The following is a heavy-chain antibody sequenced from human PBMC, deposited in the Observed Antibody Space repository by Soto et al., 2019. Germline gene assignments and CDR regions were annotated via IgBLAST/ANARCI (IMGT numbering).Heavy chain of an antibody. CDR2: ISGNGNRI. CDR1: GFTFSDYE. J-gene: IGHJ4*02. D-gene: IGHD2-21*01. Sequence: GGSLRLSCAASGFTFSDYEINWVRQAPGRGLEWVSSISGNGNRIDYADSVKGRFTISRDNAQNSVFLQMSRLGAEDTAAYYCAREELNCGGDCFAFWGQGALVTVSS. CDR3: AREELNCGGDCFAF. V-gene: IGHV3-48*03.